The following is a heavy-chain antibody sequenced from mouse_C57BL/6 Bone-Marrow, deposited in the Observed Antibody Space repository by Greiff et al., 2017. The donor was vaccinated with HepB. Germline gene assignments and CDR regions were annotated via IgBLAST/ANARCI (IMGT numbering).Heavy chain of an antibody. CDR1: FYPFPIYF. Sequence: FSFPSSFYPFPIYFIHFFTHIPLQFLYFILMIHPNSGSTNYNEKFKSKATLTVDKSSSTAYMQLSSLTSEDSAVYYCAITTVVVNWGQGTTLTVSS. CDR2: IHPNSGST. J-gene: IGHJ2*01. D-gene: IGHD1-1*01. CDR3: AITTVVVN. V-gene: IGHV1-64*01.